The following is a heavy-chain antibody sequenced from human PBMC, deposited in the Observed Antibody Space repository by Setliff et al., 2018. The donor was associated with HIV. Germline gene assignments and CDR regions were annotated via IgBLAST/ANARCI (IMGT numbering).Heavy chain of an antibody. J-gene: IGHJ4*02. D-gene: IGHD6-19*01. Sequence: SETLSLTCTVSRDSIRNGAYYWGWIRQPPGKGLEWIGSIYYSGSAYYNTSFKSRVTLSVDTSESQFSLRLSSVTAADTAVYFCARGGTVSADFDSWGQGTLVTVSS. CDR3: ARGGTVSADFDS. CDR1: RDSIRNGAYY. CDR2: IYYSGSA. V-gene: IGHV4-39*07.